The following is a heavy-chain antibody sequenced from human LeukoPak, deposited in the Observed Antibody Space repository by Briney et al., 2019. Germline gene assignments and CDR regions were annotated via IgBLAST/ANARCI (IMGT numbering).Heavy chain of an antibody. CDR1: GFSFSSYA. CDR2: ISGDGTRT. Sequence: GGSLRLSCAASGFSFSSYAMTWARQAPVKGLEWVSAISGDGTRTYYADSVKGRFTISRDNSKNTLYLEMSSLRVEDTAIYYCAKLPEGAMDYFDYWGQGTLVTVSS. J-gene: IGHJ4*02. D-gene: IGHD3-16*01. CDR3: AKLPEGAMDYFDY. V-gene: IGHV3-23*01.